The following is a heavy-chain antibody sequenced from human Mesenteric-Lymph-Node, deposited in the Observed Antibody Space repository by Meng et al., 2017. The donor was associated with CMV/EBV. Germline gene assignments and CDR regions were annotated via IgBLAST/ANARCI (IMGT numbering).Heavy chain of an antibody. Sequence: CAASGFIFGPAWLNWVRQAPGQGLEWVARLKNDHSGGTAAYAASVEGRVIISSDDSNNMVYLHMYNLKAEDPAVYYCASEQHGITADYWGQGILVTVSS. CDR2: LKNDHSGGTA. V-gene: IGHV3-15*01. J-gene: IGHJ4*02. D-gene: IGHD3-16*01. CDR1: GFIFGPAW. CDR3: ASEQHGITADY.